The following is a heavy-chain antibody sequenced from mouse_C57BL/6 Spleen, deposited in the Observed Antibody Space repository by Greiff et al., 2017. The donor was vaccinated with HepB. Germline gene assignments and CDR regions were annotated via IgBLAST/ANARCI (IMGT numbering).Heavy chain of an antibody. CDR2: ISDGGSYT. Sequence: EVKLMESGGGLVKPGGSLKLSCAASGFTFSSYAMSWVRQTPEKRLEWVATISDGGSYTYYPDNVKGRFTISRDNAKNNLYLQMSHLKSEDTAMYYCARGGGSSSYFDYWGQGTTLTVSS. CDR1: GFTFSSYA. D-gene: IGHD1-1*01. CDR3: ARGGGSSSYFDY. V-gene: IGHV5-4*03. J-gene: IGHJ2*01.